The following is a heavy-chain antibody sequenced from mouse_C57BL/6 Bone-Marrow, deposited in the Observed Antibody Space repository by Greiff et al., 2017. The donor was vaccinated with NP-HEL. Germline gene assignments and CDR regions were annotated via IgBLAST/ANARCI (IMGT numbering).Heavy chain of an antibody. CDR3: VRYGSSHAY. CDR1: GFSFNTYA. V-gene: IGHV10-1*01. Sequence: GGGLVQPKGSLKLSCAASGFSFNTYAMNWVRQAPGKGLEWVARIRSKSNNYATYYADSVKDRFTISRDDSESMLYLQMNNLKTEDTAMYYCVRYGSSHAYWGQGTLVTVSA. D-gene: IGHD1-1*01. J-gene: IGHJ3*01. CDR2: IRSKSNNYAT.